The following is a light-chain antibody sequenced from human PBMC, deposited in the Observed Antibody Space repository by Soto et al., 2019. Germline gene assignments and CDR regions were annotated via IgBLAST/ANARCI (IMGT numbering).Light chain of an antibody. CDR3: QQRSNWQLT. CDR1: QSVSSY. CDR2: DAS. Sequence: LTQSTATLSLSPGERATLSCRASQSVSSYLAWYQQKPGQAPRLLIYDASNRATGIPARFSGSGSGTDFTLTISSLEPEDFAVYYCQQRSNWQLTFGGGTKVDIK. V-gene: IGKV3-11*01. J-gene: IGKJ4*01.